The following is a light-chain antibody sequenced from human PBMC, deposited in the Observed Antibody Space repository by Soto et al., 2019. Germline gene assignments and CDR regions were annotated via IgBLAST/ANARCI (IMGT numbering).Light chain of an antibody. CDR3: QQYGSSFT. CDR2: GAS. Sequence: EIVLTQSPGTLSFSPGERATLSCRASQSVSSSYLAWYQQKPGQAPRLLIFGASIRTTGIPDRFSGSGSGTYFTLTISRLAPEDFAVYYCQQYGSSFTFGPGTKVDIK. CDR1: QSVSSSY. J-gene: IGKJ3*01. V-gene: IGKV3-20*01.